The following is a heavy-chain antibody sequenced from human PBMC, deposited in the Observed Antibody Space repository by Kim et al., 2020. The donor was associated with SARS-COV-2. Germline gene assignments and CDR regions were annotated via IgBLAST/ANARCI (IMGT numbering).Heavy chain of an antibody. Sequence: SETLSLTCTVSGGSISSSSYYWGWIRQPPGKGLEWIGSIYYSGSTYYNPSLKSRVTISVDTSKNQFSLKLSSVTAADTAVYYCARLWFYGGNSDRASFDYWGQGTLVTVSS. CDR3: ARLWFYGGNSDRASFDY. V-gene: IGHV4-39*01. J-gene: IGHJ4*02. D-gene: IGHD4-17*01. CDR1: GGSISSSSYY. CDR2: IYYSGST.